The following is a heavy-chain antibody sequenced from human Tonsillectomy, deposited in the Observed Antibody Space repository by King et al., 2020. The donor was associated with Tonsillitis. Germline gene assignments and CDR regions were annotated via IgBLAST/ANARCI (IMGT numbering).Heavy chain of an antibody. Sequence: QLVQSGAEVKKPGSSVKVSCKASVGTFSSYAISWVRQAPGQGLEWMGGIIPIFGTANYAQKFQGRVTITADESTSTAYMELSSLRSEDTAVYYCASPNRGIAAAGSFDYWGQGTLVTVSS. V-gene: IGHV1-69*12. D-gene: IGHD6-13*01. J-gene: IGHJ4*02. CDR1: VGTFSSYA. CDR3: ASPNRGIAAAGSFDY. CDR2: IIPIFGTA.